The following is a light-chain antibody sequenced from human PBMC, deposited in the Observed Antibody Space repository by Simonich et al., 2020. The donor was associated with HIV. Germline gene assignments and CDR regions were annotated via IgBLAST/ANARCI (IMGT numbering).Light chain of an antibody. V-gene: IGLV2-14*03. Sequence: QSALTQPASVSGSPGQSITISCTGTSSDVGGYNYVSLYQQHPGKAPKLMLYDVSNRPSGVSNRFSGSKSGNTASLTISGLQAEDEADYFCCSYAGSYTYVVFGGGTKLTVL. CDR3: CSYAGSYTYVV. J-gene: IGLJ2*01. CDR1: SSDVGGYNY. CDR2: DVS.